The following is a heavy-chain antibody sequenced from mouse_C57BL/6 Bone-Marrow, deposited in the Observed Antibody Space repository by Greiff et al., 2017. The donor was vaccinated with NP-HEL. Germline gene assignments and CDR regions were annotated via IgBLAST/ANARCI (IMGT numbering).Heavy chain of an antibody. D-gene: IGHD4-1*01. V-gene: IGHV3-6*01. CDR2: ISYDGSN. CDR3: ATGTRFAY. Sequence: VQLQESGPGLVKPSQSLSLTCSVTGYSITSGYYWNWIRQFPGNKLEWMGYISYDGSNNYNPSLKNRISITRDTSKNQFFLKLNSVTTEDTATYYCATGTRFAYWGQGTLVTVSA. CDR1: GYSITSGYY. J-gene: IGHJ3*01.